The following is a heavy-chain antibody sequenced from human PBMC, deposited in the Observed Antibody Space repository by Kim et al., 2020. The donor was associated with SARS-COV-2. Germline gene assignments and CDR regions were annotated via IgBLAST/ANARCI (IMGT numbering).Heavy chain of an antibody. D-gene: IGHD1-1*01. CDR1: GYTFTSYA. V-gene: IGHV1-3*01. J-gene: IGHJ4*02. CDR2: INVGYGNT. CDR3: ARDGTTRNGGYYFDY. Sequence: ASVKVSCKASGYTFTSYAMHGVRQAPGQGLEWMGWINVGYGNTRYLQKFQGRVTITRDTSASTAYMELSGLRSEDTAVYFCARDGTTRNGGYYFDYWGQGALVSVSS.